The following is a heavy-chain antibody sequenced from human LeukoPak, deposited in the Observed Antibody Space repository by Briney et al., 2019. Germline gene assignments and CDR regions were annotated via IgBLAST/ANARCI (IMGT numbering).Heavy chain of an antibody. CDR3: ARDYDFWSGGYNWFDP. Sequence: ASVKVSCKASGYTFTGYYMHWVRQAPGQGLEWMGWINPNSGGTNYAQKFQGRVTMTRDTSISTAYMELSRLRSDDTAVYYCARDYDFWSGGYNWFDPWGQGTLVTVSS. D-gene: IGHD3-3*01. J-gene: IGHJ5*02. CDR1: GYTFTGYY. V-gene: IGHV1-2*02. CDR2: INPNSGGT.